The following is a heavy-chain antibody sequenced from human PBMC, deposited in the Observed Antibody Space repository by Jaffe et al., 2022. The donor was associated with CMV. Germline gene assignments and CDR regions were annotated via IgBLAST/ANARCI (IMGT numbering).Heavy chain of an antibody. V-gene: IGHV3-15*01. Sequence: EVQLVESGGGLVKPGGSLRLSCAASGFTFSNAWMSWARQAPGKGLEWVGRIKSKTDGGTTEYAAPGKGRFTISRDDSKNTLYLEMNSLKTEDTAVYYCLLMLTGTFDPWGQGTLVTVSS. D-gene: IGHD1-20*01. J-gene: IGHJ5*02. CDR2: IKSKTDGGTT. CDR3: LLMLTGTFDP. CDR1: GFTFSNAW.